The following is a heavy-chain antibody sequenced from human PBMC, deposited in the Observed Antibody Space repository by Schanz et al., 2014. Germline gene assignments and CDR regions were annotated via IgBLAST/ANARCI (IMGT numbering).Heavy chain of an antibody. CDR3: AKGRFGELSAFDI. Sequence: VQLLESGGGLVQPGGSLRLSCAASGFTFSSYAMSWVRQAPGKGLEWVSTIGTSGGTNYAESVKGRFTISRDNSKNTLYLQMNSLRAEDTAVYYCAKGRFGELSAFDIWGQGTRVTVSS. V-gene: IGHV3-23*01. J-gene: IGHJ3*02. CDR2: IGTSGGT. D-gene: IGHD3-10*01. CDR1: GFTFSSYA.